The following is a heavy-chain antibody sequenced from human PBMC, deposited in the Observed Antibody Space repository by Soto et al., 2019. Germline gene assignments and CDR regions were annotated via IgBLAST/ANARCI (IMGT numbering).Heavy chain of an antibody. CDR1: GFTFSDYS. V-gene: IGHV3-48*02. Sequence: EVQLVESGGGLVQPGGSLRLSCATSGFTFSDYSMNWVRQAPGKGLEWVSYISSSGINIYYADSVKGRFTISRDNAKNSLYLQVSSLRDEDTAVYYCARGSPGGYGLDVWGQGTTVTVSS. CDR2: ISSSGINI. D-gene: IGHD3-10*01. J-gene: IGHJ6*02. CDR3: ARGSPGGYGLDV.